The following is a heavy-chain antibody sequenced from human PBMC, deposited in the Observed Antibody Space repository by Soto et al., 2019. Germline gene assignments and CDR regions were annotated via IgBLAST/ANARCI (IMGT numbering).Heavy chain of an antibody. D-gene: IGHD2-2*01. V-gene: IGHV1-69*02. CDR1: GGTFSSYT. CDR3: ARADCSSTSCREYFQH. CDR2: IIPILGIA. J-gene: IGHJ1*01. Sequence: QVQLVQSGAEVKKPGSSVKVSCKASGGTFSSYTISWVRQAPGQGLEWMGRIIPILGIANYAQKFQGRVTITADKSTITAYMELSSLRSEDTAVYYCARADCSSTSCREYFQHWGQGTLVTVSS.